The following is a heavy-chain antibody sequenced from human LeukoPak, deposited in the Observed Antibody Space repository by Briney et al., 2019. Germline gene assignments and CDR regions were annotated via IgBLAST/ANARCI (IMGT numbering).Heavy chain of an antibody. D-gene: IGHD3-22*01. CDR3: ARRHYYDSSGYYYGY. CDR2: IYPGDSDT. CDR1: GYSLTSYW. Sequence: GESLKISCKASGYSLTSYWIGWVRQLPGKGLEWMGIIYPGDSDTRYSPSFQGQVTISADTSINPAYLQLSSLTASDTAMYYCARRHYYDSSGYYYGYWGQGTLVTVSS. J-gene: IGHJ4*02. V-gene: IGHV5-51*01.